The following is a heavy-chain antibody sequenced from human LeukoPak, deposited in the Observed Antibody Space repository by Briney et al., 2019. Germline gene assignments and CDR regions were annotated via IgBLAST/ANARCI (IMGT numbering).Heavy chain of an antibody. CDR1: GDSISTYY. V-gene: IGHV4-59*01. Sequence: PSETLSLTCTVSGDSISTYYWSWIRQFPGKGLEWIGYIYHSGSTKYNPSLKSRVTISVDTSKKQFSLKLSSVTAADTAVYYCARDGYGGVDYWGQGTLVTVSS. J-gene: IGHJ4*02. CDR3: ARDGYGGVDY. CDR2: IYHSGST. D-gene: IGHD3-10*01.